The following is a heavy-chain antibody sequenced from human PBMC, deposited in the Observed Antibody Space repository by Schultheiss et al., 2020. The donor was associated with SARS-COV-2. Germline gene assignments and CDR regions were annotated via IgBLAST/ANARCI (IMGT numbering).Heavy chain of an antibody. CDR1: AGSISSYY. CDR3: ARYYYDGTGDNWFDP. D-gene: IGHD3-22*01. CDR2: IYHSGGT. Sequence: SQTLSLTCSVSAGSISSYYWSWIRQPPGKGLEWIGYIYHSGGTRYHPSLKSRVTISVDTSKNQFSLKLTSVTAADTAMYYCARYYYDGTGDNWFDPWGQGTLVTVSS. J-gene: IGHJ5*02. V-gene: IGHV4-4*09.